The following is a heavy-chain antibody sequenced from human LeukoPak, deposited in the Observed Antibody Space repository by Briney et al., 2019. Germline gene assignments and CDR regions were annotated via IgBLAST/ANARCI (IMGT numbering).Heavy chain of an antibody. V-gene: IGHV4-59*08. CDR1: GDPIRSYY. CDR2: IYFNGAT. Sequence: SETLSLTCSVSGDPIRSYYWSWIRQTPGKGLEWIGQIYFNGATNYNPSLRSRVTISLDTSKSQFSLTLTSVTAADTALYYCALGIVSWNYWGRGTLVAVSS. CDR3: ALGIVSWNY. D-gene: IGHD5/OR15-5a*01. J-gene: IGHJ4*02.